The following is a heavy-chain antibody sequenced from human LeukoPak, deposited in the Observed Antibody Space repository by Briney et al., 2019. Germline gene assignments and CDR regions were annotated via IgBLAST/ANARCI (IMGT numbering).Heavy chain of an antibody. Sequence: ASVKVSCKASGYTFTGYYMHWVRQAPGQGLEWMGWINPNSGGTNYAQKFQGRVTITADESTSTAYMELSSLRSEDTAVYYCARDRLPRYSSSWSLGSYYYYYGMDVWGQGTTVTVSS. V-gene: IGHV1-2*02. CDR2: INPNSGGT. CDR3: ARDRLPRYSSSWSLGSYYYYYGMDV. J-gene: IGHJ6*02. CDR1: GYTFTGYY. D-gene: IGHD6-13*01.